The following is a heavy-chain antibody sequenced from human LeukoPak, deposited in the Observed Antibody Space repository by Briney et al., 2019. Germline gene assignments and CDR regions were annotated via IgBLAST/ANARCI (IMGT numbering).Heavy chain of an antibody. V-gene: IGHV3-21*01. CDR2: ISSSTSYI. J-gene: IGHJ4*02. CDR3: ARAGGSTVSHSDY. D-gene: IGHD4-17*01. CDR1: GFTFSSYS. Sequence: AGGSLRLSCAASGFTFSSYSMNWIRQAPGKGLEWVSSISSSTSYIYYADSVKGRFTISKDNAKNSLYLQMNSLRAEDTAVYYCARAGGSTVSHSDYWGQGTLVTVSS.